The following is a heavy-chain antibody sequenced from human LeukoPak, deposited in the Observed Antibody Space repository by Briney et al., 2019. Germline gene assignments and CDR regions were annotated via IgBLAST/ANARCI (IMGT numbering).Heavy chain of an antibody. V-gene: IGHV3-21*01. CDR3: ARVTAGATTLNYYYYFMDV. D-gene: IGHD1-26*01. Sequence: GGSLRLSCVGSGFAFNAYPITWVRQAPGKGLEWVSSITSTSAYRQYADSVRGRFTISRDNTKNSLYLQMNTLGAEDTAVYHCARVTAGATTLNYYYYFMDVWGKGTTVTVSS. CDR2: ITSTSAYR. J-gene: IGHJ6*03. CDR1: GFAFNAYP.